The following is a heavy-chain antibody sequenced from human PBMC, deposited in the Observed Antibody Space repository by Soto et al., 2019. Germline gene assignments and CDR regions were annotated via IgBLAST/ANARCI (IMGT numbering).Heavy chain of an antibody. CDR2: IYSGGST. D-gene: IGHD6-19*01. V-gene: IGHV3-53*01. CDR3: ARARTGSSGWTLSYYYYGMDV. Sequence: HPGGSLRLSCAASWFTVSSNYMSWVRQAPGKGLEWVSVIYSGGSTYYADSVKGRFTISRDNSKNTLYLQMNSLRAEDTAVYYCARARTGSSGWTLSYYYYGMDVWGQGTTVTVSS. J-gene: IGHJ6*02. CDR1: WFTVSSNY.